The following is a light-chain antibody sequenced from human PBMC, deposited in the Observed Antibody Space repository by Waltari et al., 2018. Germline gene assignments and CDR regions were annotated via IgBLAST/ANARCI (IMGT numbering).Light chain of an antibody. CDR2: DVS. V-gene: IGLV2-14*03. Sequence: QSALTQPASVSGSPGQSITISCTGTSSDVGGYNYVSWYQQHPGQAPKLMIYDVSIRPSGVSNRFSGSKSGNTASLTISGLQAEDEADYYCSSYTSSSTPHVVFGGGTKLTVL. J-gene: IGLJ2*01. CDR3: SSYTSSSTPHVV. CDR1: SSDVGGYNY.